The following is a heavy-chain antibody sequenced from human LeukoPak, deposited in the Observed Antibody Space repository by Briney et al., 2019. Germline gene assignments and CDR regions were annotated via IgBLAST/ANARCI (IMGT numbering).Heavy chain of an antibody. CDR2: ISGNGGST. V-gene: IGHV3-23*01. J-gene: IGHJ4*02. CDR3: SKGGQNYDFWRFGY. Sequence: PGGSLRLSCAASGFTFGSSAMSWVRQAPGKGLEWVSCISGNGGSTYFADSVKGRFTISRDNSKNTLYLQMNSLRAEDTAVYYCSKGGQNYDFWRFGYWRQGTLVTDSS. CDR1: GFTFGSSA. D-gene: IGHD3-3*01.